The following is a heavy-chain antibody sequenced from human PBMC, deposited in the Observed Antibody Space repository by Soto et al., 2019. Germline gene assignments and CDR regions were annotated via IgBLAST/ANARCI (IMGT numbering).Heavy chain of an antibody. CDR2: ISAYNGNT. D-gene: IGHD2-21*02. CDR3: ARGLVVTAILWSVDDAFDI. V-gene: IGHV1-18*01. J-gene: IGHJ3*02. CDR1: GYTFTSYG. Sequence: QVQLVQSGAEVKKPGASAKVSCKASGYTFTSYGISWVRQAPGQGLEWMGWISAYNGNTNYAQKLQGRVTMTTDTSTSTAYMELRSLRSDDTAVYYCARGLVVTAILWSVDDAFDIWGQGTMVTVSS.